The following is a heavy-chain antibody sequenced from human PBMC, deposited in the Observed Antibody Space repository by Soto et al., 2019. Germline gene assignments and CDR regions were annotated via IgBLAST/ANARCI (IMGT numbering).Heavy chain of an antibody. Sequence: SETLSLTCAVSGVSVTNGDYYWTWMRQSPGKGLEWIGNIYYTQTTNYNPSLNSRLSISIDTSRNQFSLQLTSVTAADTAIYYCARQRRGGYWFDPWGQGTLVTVSS. CDR1: GVSVTNGDYY. CDR3: ARQRRGGYWFDP. CDR2: IYYTQTT. V-gene: IGHV4-30-4*01. J-gene: IGHJ5*02.